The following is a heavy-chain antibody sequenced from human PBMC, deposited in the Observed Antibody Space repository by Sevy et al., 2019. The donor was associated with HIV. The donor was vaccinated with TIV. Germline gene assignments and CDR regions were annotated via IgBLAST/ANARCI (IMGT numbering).Heavy chain of an antibody. CDR2: ISSNGLST. Sequence: GGSLRLSCAVSGFRFDYYAMTWVRQAPGKGLEWVSTISSNGLSTYYTDSVKGRFTIFRDNFKNTLYLQMNSLREEDTAVYYCARPGSGWFEFDSWGQGTLVTVSS. D-gene: IGHD6-19*01. J-gene: IGHJ4*02. CDR3: ARPGSGWFEFDS. V-gene: IGHV3-23*01. CDR1: GFRFDYYA.